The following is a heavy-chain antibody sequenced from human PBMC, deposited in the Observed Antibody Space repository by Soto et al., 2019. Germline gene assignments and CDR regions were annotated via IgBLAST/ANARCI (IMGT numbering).Heavy chain of an antibody. J-gene: IGHJ4*02. CDR1: GFSLSTSGVG. CDR3: AHSQRGYSYHFDS. V-gene: IGHV2-5*02. Sequence: QITLKESGPTLVKPTQTLTLTCTFSGFSLSTSGVGVGWIRQPPGKALEWLALIYWDDDEGYSPPLKSRLTITKDTSKIPVVLTVSNLDPVDTATYYGAHSQRGYSYHFDSWAQGTLVTVSS. CDR2: IYWDDDE. D-gene: IGHD5-18*01.